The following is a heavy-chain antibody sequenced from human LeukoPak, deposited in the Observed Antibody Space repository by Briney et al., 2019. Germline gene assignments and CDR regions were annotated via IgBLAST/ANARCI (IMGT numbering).Heavy chain of an antibody. V-gene: IGHV4-59*12. CDR3: AREGHYGGNSN. D-gene: IGHD4-23*01. Sequence: PSETLSLTCTVSGGSISSYYWSWIRQPPGKGLEWIGYIYYSGSTNYNPSLKSRVTISVDTSKNQFSLKLSSVTAADTAVYYCAREGHYGGNSNWGQGTLVTVSS. CDR1: GGSISSYY. J-gene: IGHJ4*02. CDR2: IYYSGST.